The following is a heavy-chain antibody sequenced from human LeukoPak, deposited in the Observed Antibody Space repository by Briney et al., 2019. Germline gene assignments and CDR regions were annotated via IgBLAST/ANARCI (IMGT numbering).Heavy chain of an antibody. CDR3: ARAQPPDY. J-gene: IGHJ4*02. CDR1: GYTFSDYG. D-gene: IGHD2-2*01. CDR2: ISVYNGNT. Sequence: GASVKVSYKASGYTFSDYGITWVRQAAGQGLEWMGWISVYNGNTNYAQKLQGRVTMTTDISTSTAYMELRSLTSDDTAVYYCARAQPPDYWGQGTLVTVSS. V-gene: IGHV1-18*01.